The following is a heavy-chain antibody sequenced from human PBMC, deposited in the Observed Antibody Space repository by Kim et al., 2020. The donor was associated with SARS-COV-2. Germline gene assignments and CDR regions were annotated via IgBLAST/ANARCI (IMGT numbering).Heavy chain of an antibody. D-gene: IGHD2-2*01. CDR1: GGSISSSSYY. CDR3: ARPVVCSSTSCSKKPNWFDP. CDR2: IYYSGST. Sequence: SETLSLTCTVSGGSISSSSYYWGWIRQPPGKGLEWIGSIYYSGSTYYNPSLKSRVTISVDTSKNQFSLKLSSVTAADTAVYYCARPVVCSSTSCSKKPNWFDPWGQGTLVTVSS. V-gene: IGHV4-39*01. J-gene: IGHJ5*02.